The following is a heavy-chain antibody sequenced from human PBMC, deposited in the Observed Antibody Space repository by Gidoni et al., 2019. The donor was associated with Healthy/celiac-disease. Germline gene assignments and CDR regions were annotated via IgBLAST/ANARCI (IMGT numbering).Heavy chain of an antibody. CDR3: ARGGEQWMENPFEYFQH. J-gene: IGHJ1*01. Sequence: QVQLVESGGGVVQPGRSLRLSCAASGFPFSIYAMQWVRQAPGKGLEWVAVRSYDGSNKYYADSVKGRFTSARENSKNTLYLQMNSLRAEDTAVYYCARGGEQWMENPFEYFQHWGQGNRVTVSS. D-gene: IGHD6-19*01. V-gene: IGHV3-30*04. CDR1: GFPFSIYA. CDR2: RSYDGSNK.